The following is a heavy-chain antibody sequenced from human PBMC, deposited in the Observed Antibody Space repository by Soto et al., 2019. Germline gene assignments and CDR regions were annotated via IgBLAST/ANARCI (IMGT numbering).Heavy chain of an antibody. D-gene: IGHD3-10*01. CDR2: LHSGGDT. CDR1: GIPVSSNY. V-gene: IGHV3-53*04. CDR3: ARDGPYYYASRMDV. J-gene: IGHJ6*02. Sequence: EVQLVESGGGLVQPGGSLRLSCAASGIPVSSNYMTWVRQSPGKGLEWVSVLHSGGDTYYANSVKGRFTISRHDSTNTLFLQMNSLTPDDTAVDYCARDGPYYYASRMDVWGQGTTLTVSS.